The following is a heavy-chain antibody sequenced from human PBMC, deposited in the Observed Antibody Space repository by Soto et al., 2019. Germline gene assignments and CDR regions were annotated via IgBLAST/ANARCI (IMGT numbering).Heavy chain of an antibody. Sequence: GGSLRLSCTASGFTFGDYAMSWFRQAPGKGLEWVGFIRSKAYGGTTEYAASVKGRFTISRDDSKSIAYLQMNSLKTEDTAVYYCTRRGSADGYYYYYGMDVWGQGTTVTVSS. CDR3: TRRGSADGYYYYYGMDV. V-gene: IGHV3-49*03. CDR1: GFTFGDYA. J-gene: IGHJ6*02. CDR2: IRSKAYGGTT. D-gene: IGHD3-16*01.